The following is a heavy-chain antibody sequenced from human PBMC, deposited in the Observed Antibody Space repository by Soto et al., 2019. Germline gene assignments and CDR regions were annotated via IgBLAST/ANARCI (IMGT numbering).Heavy chain of an antibody. CDR1: GFTFSSYS. CDR2: ISSSSSTI. J-gene: IGHJ3*02. D-gene: IGHD2-15*01. CDR3: AREGAVVAAQPHAFDI. V-gene: IGHV3-48*02. Sequence: EVQLVESGGGLVQPGGSPRLSCAASGFTFSSYSMNWVRQAPGKGLEWVSYISSSSSTIYYADSVKGRFTISRDNAKNSLYLQMNSLRDEDTAVYYCAREGAVVAAQPHAFDIWGQGTMVTVSS.